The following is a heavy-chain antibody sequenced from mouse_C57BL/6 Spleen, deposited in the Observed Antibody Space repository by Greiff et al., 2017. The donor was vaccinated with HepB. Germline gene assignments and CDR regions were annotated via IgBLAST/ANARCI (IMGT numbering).Heavy chain of an antibody. CDR2: IDPSDSYT. V-gene: IGHV1-59*01. Sequence: VQLQQPGAELVRPGTSVKLSCKASGYTFTSYWMHWVKQRPGQGLEWIGVIDPSDSYTNYNQKFKGKATLTVDTSSSTAYMQLSSLTSEDSAVYYCARDPHDYGSSSGWYFDVWGTGTTVTVSS. CDR3: ARDPHDYGSSSGWYFDV. CDR1: GYTFTSYW. J-gene: IGHJ1*03. D-gene: IGHD1-1*01.